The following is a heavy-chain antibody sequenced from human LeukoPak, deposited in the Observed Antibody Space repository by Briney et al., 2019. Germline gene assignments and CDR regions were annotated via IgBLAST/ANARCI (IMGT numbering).Heavy chain of an antibody. D-gene: IGHD1-1*01. J-gene: IGHJ4*02. Sequence: HGASLKISCKASGYSFSNYWIGWVRQVPGKGLEWMGIVYPRDSDTRYSPSFQGQVTISADKSISTAYLQWSSLKASDTAVYYCARPGERSRRDWNLDQWGQGTLVTVSS. CDR2: VYPRDSDT. CDR1: GYSFSNYW. V-gene: IGHV5-51*01. CDR3: ARPGERSRRDWNLDQ.